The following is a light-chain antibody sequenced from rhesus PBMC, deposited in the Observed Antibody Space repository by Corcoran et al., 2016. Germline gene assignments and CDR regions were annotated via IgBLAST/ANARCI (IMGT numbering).Light chain of an antibody. Sequence: DIQMTQSPSSLSASVGDRVTITCQASQSLSNYLNWYQQKPGKIPKLLIYMAISLQSGIPSRFSGSGSWTEFTLTISSLQPEDFATYYCQQGYSYPRTFGQGTKVEIK. V-gene: IGKV1S9*01. CDR3: QQGYSYPRT. CDR2: MAI. J-gene: IGKJ1*01. CDR1: QSLSNY.